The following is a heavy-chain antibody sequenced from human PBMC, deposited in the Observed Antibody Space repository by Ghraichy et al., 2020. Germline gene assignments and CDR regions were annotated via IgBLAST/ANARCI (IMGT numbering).Heavy chain of an antibody. D-gene: IGHD6-19*01. CDR1: GYTFTGYY. J-gene: IGHJ6*02. V-gene: IGHV1-2*06. CDR3: ARSPRSVAGKGLYYYGMDV. CDR2: INPNSGGT. Sequence: ASVKVSCKASGYTFTGYYMHWVRQAPGQGLEWMGRINPNSGGTNYAQKFQGRVTMTRDTSISTAYMELSRLRSDDTAVYYCARSPRSVAGKGLYYYGMDVWGQGTTVTVSS.